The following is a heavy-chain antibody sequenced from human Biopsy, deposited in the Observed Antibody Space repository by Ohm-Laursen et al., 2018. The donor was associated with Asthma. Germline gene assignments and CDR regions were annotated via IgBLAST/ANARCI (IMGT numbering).Heavy chain of an antibody. D-gene: IGHD3-22*01. CDR2: FYYSGSI. Sequence: TLSLTCTVSYCLVTSCGYYWTWSRQPPGKGVGWIGLFYYSGSIYYNPSLKSRVSISIDTSKNQFSLKLSSVTAADTAVYYFARAQDYYDSRGYYRSFDYWGQGTLVTVSS. CDR3: ARAQDYYDSRGYYRSFDY. J-gene: IGHJ4*02. V-gene: IGHV4-31*03. CDR1: YCLVTSCGYY.